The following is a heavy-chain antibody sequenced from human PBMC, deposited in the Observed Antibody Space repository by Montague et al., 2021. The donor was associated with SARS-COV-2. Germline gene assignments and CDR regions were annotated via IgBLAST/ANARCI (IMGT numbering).Heavy chain of an antibody. CDR3: ARREDYYGSGSYPN. D-gene: IGHD3-10*01. CDR1: GGSISSSSYY. CDR2: NYYSGST. J-gene: IGHJ4*02. V-gene: IGHV4-39*01. Sequence: SETLSLTCTVSGGSISSSSYYWGWLRQPPGKGLEWIGSNYYSGSTYYNPSLKSRVTISVDTSKNQFSLKLSSVTAADTAVYYCARREDYYGSGSYPNWGQGTLVTVSS.